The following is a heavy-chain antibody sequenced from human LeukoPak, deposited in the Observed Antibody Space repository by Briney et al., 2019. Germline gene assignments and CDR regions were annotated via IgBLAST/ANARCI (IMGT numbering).Heavy chain of an antibody. CDR2: INPTGSTS. V-gene: IGHV3-74*01. J-gene: IGHJ4*02. CDR1: VSTSSIDW. CDR3: ARGIRGSYGTDY. Sequence: GGSLRLSCVASVSTSSIDWMHWVRQAPGKGQVRVSRINPTGSTSNYEDYVKGRFTISRDNAKNTLYLQMNRLRAEDTAVSFCARGIRGSYGTDYWGQGTLVTVSS. D-gene: IGHD1-26*01.